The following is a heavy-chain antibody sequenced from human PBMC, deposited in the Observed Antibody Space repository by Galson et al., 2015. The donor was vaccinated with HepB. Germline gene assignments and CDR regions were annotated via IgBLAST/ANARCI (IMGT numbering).Heavy chain of an antibody. Sequence: SLRLSCAASGFTFSGSGIHWVRRAPGKGLEWVASVSYDGSNKYYGDSVKGRFTIYRDNSRNTVNLQMNSLRAEDTAVYYCARDENPQRWLSPFQHWGQGTLVTVSS. CDR1: GFTFSGSG. J-gene: IGHJ1*01. V-gene: IGHV3-30*03. D-gene: IGHD6-19*01. CDR3: ARDENPQRWLSPFQH. CDR2: VSYDGSNK.